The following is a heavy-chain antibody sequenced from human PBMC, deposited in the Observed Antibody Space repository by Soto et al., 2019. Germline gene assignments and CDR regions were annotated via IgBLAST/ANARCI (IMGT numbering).Heavy chain of an antibody. Sequence: QMQLVQSGAEVKKTGSSVKVSCKASGYTFTYRYLHWVRQAPGQALEWMGWITPFNGNTNYAQKFQERVTITRDRSMSTAYMELSSLRSEDTAMYYCARSGIAVAGTDYYYGMDVWGQGTTVTVSS. D-gene: IGHD6-19*01. J-gene: IGHJ6*02. CDR3: ARSGIAVAGTDYYYGMDV. CDR2: ITPFNGNT. V-gene: IGHV1-45*02. CDR1: GYTFTYRY.